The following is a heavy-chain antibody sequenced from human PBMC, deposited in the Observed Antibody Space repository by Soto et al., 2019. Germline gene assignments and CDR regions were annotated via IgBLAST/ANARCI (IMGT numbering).Heavy chain of an antibody. CDR2: ITGNGGT. D-gene: IGHD3-22*01. V-gene: IGHV3-23*01. Sequence: GVSLRLSWAACGCTFRIYAMSWVRQAPGKGREWGSTITGNGGTAYADFVRGRFTISRDNSKNTLYLQMNSLRAEDTAVYSCATDAPGSGWLSDYWGQGTLVTVSS. CDR3: ATDAPGSGWLSDY. CDR1: GCTFRIYA. J-gene: IGHJ4*02.